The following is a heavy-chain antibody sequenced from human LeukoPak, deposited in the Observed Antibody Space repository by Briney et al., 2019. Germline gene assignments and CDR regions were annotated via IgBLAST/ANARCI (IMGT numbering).Heavy chain of an antibody. CDR2: IIPILGIA. CDR1: GGTFSSYA. CDR3: ARLSPFRYSFGYYYYYGMDV. Sequence: ASVKVSCKASGGTFSSYAISWVRQAPGQRLEWMGRIIPILGIANYAQKFQGRVTITADKSTSTAYMELSSLRSEDTAVYYCARLSPFRYSFGYYYYYGMDVWGQGTTVTVSS. J-gene: IGHJ6*02. D-gene: IGHD3-16*01. V-gene: IGHV1-69*04.